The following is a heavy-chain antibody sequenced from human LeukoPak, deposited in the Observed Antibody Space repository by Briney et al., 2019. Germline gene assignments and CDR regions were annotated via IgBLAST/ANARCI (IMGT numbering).Heavy chain of an antibody. CDR2: IYYSGST. CDR1: GGSISSSSYY. D-gene: IGHD4-23*01. V-gene: IGHV4-39*01. CDR3: ARLRWTVGFDY. J-gene: IGHJ4*02. Sequence: PSETLSLTCTVSGGSISSSSYYWGWIRQPPGKGLEWIGSIYYSGSTYYNPSLKSRVTISVDTSKNQFSLKLSSVTAADTAVYYCARLRWTVGFDYWGQGTLVTVSS.